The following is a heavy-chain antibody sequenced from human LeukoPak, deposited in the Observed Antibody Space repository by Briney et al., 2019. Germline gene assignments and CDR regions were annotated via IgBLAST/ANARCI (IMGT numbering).Heavy chain of an antibody. CDR2: IRYDGSNK. Sequence: PGGSLRLSCAASGFTFSSYSMNWVRQAPGKGLEWVAFIRYDGSNKYYADSVKGRFTISRDNSKNTLYLQMNSLRAEDTAVYYCARGYSSGWYQDYWGQGTLVTVSS. V-gene: IGHV3-30*02. CDR1: GFTFSSYS. D-gene: IGHD6-19*01. CDR3: ARGYSSGWYQDY. J-gene: IGHJ4*02.